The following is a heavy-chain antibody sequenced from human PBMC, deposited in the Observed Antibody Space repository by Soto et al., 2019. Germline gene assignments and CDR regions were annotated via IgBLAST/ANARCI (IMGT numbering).Heavy chain of an antibody. CDR2: IVVGSGNT. Sequence: ASVKGSCKASGFTFTSSAVQWVRQARGQRLEWIGWIVVGSGNTNYAQKFQGQVTISADKSISTAYLQWSSLKASDTAMYYCARQSPSGWDVWGQGTTGTVSS. D-gene: IGHD6-25*01. CDR1: GFTFTSSA. V-gene: IGHV1-58*01. CDR3: ARQSPSGWDV. J-gene: IGHJ6*02.